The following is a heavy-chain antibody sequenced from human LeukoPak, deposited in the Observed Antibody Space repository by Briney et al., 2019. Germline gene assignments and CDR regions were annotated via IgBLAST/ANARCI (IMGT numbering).Heavy chain of an antibody. J-gene: IGHJ4*02. CDR2: ISAYNGNT. CDR3: ARAAYYYDSSGYPIDY. V-gene: IGHV1-18*01. CDR1: GYTFTSYG. Sequence: ASVKVSCKASGYTFTSYGISWVRQAPGQGLEWMGWISAYNGNTNYAQKLQGRVTMTTDTSTSTAYMELRSLRSDDTAVYYCARAAYYYDSSGYPIDYWGQGTLVTVSS. D-gene: IGHD3-22*01.